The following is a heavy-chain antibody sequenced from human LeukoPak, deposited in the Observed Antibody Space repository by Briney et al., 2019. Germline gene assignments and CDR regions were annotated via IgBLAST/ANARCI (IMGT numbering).Heavy chain of an antibody. CDR2: IIPIFGTA. Sequence: ATVKVSCKASGGTFSSYAISWVRQAPGQGLEWMGGIIPIFGTANYAQKFQGRVTITTDESTSTAYMELSSLRSEDTAVYYCASAKNPYYYYYMDVWGEGTTVTVSS. J-gene: IGHJ6*03. CDR1: GGTFSSYA. V-gene: IGHV1-69*05. CDR3: ASAKNPYYYYYMDV.